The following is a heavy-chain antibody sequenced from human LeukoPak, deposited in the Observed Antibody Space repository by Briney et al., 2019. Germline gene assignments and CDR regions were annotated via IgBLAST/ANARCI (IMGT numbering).Heavy chain of an antibody. CDR1: GGTFSSYA. CDR2: IIPIFGTA. J-gene: IGHJ2*01. Sequence: SVKVSCKASGGTFSSYAISWVRQAPGQGLEWMGGIIPIFGTANYAQKFQGRVTITADESTSTAYVELSSLRSEDTAVYYCARDLTTVTIGLLDLWGRGTLVTVSS. D-gene: IGHD4-17*01. V-gene: IGHV1-69*13. CDR3: ARDLTTVTIGLLDL.